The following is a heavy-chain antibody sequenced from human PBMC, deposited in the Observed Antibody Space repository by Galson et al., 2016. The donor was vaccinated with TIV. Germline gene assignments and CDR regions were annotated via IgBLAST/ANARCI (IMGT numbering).Heavy chain of an antibody. Sequence: SVKVSCKASGGSFSTHAFNWVRQAPGQGLEWMGGIVPLFRTTTYAQKFQGRVTITADESSSTAYMEVSRLTSDDTAVYYCAKDRNTALDTYYYYYGMDVWGQGTTVTVSS. CDR3: AKDRNTALDTYYYYYGMDV. D-gene: IGHD5-18*01. V-gene: IGHV1-69*13. CDR2: IVPLFRTT. CDR1: GGSFSTHA. J-gene: IGHJ6*02.